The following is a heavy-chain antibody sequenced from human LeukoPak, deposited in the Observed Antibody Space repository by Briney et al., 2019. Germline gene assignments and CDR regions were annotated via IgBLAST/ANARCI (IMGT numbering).Heavy chain of an antibody. J-gene: IGHJ4*02. V-gene: IGHV3-23*01. CDR3: AKGGYSYYFDY. CDR2: ISGSGGST. D-gene: IGHD5-12*01. CDR1: GFTFSSYA. Sequence: GGSPRLSCAASGFTFSSYAMSWVRQAPGKGLEWVSAISGSGGSTYYADSVKGRFTISRDNSKNTLYLQVNSLRAEDTAVYYCAKGGYSYYFDYWGQGTLVTVSS.